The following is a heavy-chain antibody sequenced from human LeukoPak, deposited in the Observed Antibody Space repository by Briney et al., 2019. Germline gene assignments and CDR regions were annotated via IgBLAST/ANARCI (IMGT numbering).Heavy chain of an antibody. Sequence: ASVKVSCKASGGTFTSYAMHWVRQAPGQRLEWMGWINAGNGNTKYSQKFQGRVTITGDTSASTAYMELSSLRSEDTAVYYCARTPEYNWNPHYYYYGMDVWGQGTTVTVSS. V-gene: IGHV1-3*01. CDR2: INAGNGNT. CDR3: ARTPEYNWNPHYYYYGMDV. CDR1: GGTFTSYA. J-gene: IGHJ6*02. D-gene: IGHD1-20*01.